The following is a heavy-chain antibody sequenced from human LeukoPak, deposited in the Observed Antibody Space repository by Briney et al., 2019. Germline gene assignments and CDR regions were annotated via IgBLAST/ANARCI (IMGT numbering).Heavy chain of an antibody. Sequence: PGGSLRLSCAASGFTFTSYVMSWVRQAPGKGLEWVSDISGSGGSTYYADSVKGRFTISRDNSKNTLYLQMNSLRAEDTAVYYCAKKGDNYDHGMDVWGEGTTVTVSS. V-gene: IGHV3-23*01. CDR2: ISGSGGST. CDR1: GFTFTSYV. J-gene: IGHJ6*04. CDR3: AKKGDNYDHGMDV. D-gene: IGHD2-21*02.